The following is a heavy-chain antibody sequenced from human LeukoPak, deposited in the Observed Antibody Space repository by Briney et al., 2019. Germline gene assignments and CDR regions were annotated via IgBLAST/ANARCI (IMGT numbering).Heavy chain of an antibody. CDR3: ARRWLHRKGFDY. D-gene: IGHD5-24*01. Sequence: SETLSLTCTASGGFISGYYWSWIRQPPGKGLEWIGEINHSGSTNYNPSLKSRVTISVDTSKNQFSLKLSSVTAADTAVYYCARRWLHRKGFDYWGQGTLVTVSS. CDR2: INHSGST. CDR1: GGFISGYY. J-gene: IGHJ4*02. V-gene: IGHV4-34*01.